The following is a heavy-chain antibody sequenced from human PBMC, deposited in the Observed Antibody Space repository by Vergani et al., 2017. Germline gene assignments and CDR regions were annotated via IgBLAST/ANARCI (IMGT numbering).Heavy chain of an antibody. CDR1: GYSISGGFY. CDR3: GVIMVRSPRPDNWFDS. Sequence: QIQLQESGPGLVKPSETLSLTCSVSGYSISGGFYWAWIRQTPEKGLEWIGGMFHTGEASNSPSLQSRVAFSMDTSKNQFSLQLTSVTAADPAVYFCGVIMVRSPRPDNWFDSWGRGTLVTVSS. J-gene: IGHJ5*01. V-gene: IGHV4-38-2*02. CDR2: MFHTGEA. D-gene: IGHD3-10*01.